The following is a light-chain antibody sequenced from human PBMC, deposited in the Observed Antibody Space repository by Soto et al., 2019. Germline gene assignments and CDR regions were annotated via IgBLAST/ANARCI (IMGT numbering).Light chain of an antibody. CDR1: NSDVGIYDF. CDR3: ISYTSDDVRYV. CDR2: EVS. J-gene: IGLJ1*01. Sequence: QSALAQPASVSGTPGQSITISCTGSNSDVGIYDFVSWYQHHPGRAPKLIVSEVSHRPSGVSNRFSGSKSGNTASLTISGLQSEDEAHYYCISYTSDDVRYVFGTGTKVTVL. V-gene: IGLV2-14*01.